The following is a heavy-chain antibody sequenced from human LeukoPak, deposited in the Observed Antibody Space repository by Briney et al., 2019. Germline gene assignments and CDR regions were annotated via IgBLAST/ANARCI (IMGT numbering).Heavy chain of an antibody. CDR3: ARNSEYGYPANDY. CDR2: ISSSGSTI. Sequence: PGGSLRLSCAASGFTFSDYYMSWIRQAPGKGLEWVSYISSSGSTIYYADSVKGRFTISRDNAKNSLYLQMNSLRAEGTAVYYCARNSEYGYPANDYWGQGTLVTVSS. V-gene: IGHV3-11*01. CDR1: GFTFSDYY. D-gene: IGHD5-18*01. J-gene: IGHJ4*02.